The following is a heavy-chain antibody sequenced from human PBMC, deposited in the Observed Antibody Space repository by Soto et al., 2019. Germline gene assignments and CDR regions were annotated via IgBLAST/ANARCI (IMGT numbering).Heavy chain of an antibody. CDR2: IYYSGRT. CDR3: ARFYSYGSRSHWYFDL. CDR1: GGSIRDYY. D-gene: IGHD5-18*01. J-gene: IGHJ2*01. Sequence: QVQLQESGPGLVKPSETLSLTCNVSGGSIRDYYWSWIRQSPGKGLEWIGYIYYSGRTTYNPSLNGRVSKSVDTSKKWCSLRLYSVTAADTAGYYCARFYSYGSRSHWYFDLWGRGTLVSVSS. V-gene: IGHV4-59*01.